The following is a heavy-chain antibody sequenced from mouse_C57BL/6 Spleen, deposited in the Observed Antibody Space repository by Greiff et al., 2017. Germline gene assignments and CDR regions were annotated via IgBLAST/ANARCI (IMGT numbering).Heavy chain of an antibody. CDR3: ARGVYYGNLCYGMDY. D-gene: IGHD2-1*01. J-gene: IGHJ4*01. V-gene: IGHV1-59*01. CDR1: GYTFTSYW. CDR2: IDPSDSYT. Sequence: QVQLQQPGAELVRPGTSVKLSCKASGYTFTSYWMHWVKQRPGQGLEWIGVIDPSDSYTNYNQKFKGKATLTVDTSSSTAYMQLSNLTSEDSAVYYCARGVYYGNLCYGMDYWGQGTSVTVSS.